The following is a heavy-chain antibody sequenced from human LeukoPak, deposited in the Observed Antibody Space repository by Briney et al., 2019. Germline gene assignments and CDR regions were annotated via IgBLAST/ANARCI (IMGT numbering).Heavy chain of an antibody. CDR3: ARVAHSGYGVRGLFDY. D-gene: IGHD5-12*01. CDR2: INPSGGST. Sequence: GASVKVSCKASGYTFTSSYMHWVRQAPGQGLEWMGIINPSGGSTSYAQKFQGRVTMTRDMSTSTVYMELSSLRSEDTAVYYCARVAHSGYGVRGLFDYWGQGTLVTVSS. CDR1: GYTFTSSY. V-gene: IGHV1-46*01. J-gene: IGHJ4*02.